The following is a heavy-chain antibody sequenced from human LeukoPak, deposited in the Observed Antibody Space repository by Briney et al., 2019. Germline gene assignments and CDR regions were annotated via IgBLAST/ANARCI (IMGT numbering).Heavy chain of an antibody. Sequence: PGRSLRLSCAASGFSVSSSYMSWVRQAPGKGLEWVSVIYSGSNTYYADSVKGRFTISRDNSKNTLYLQMNSLRAEDTAVYHCARHSSSVPYYYHGLDVWGQGTTVTVSS. CDR2: IYSGSNT. J-gene: IGHJ6*02. D-gene: IGHD6-6*01. V-gene: IGHV3-53*01. CDR1: GFSVSSSY. CDR3: ARHSSSVPYYYHGLDV.